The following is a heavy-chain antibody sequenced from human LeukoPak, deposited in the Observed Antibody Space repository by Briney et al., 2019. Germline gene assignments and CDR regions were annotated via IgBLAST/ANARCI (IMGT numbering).Heavy chain of an antibody. V-gene: IGHV3-23*01. CDR3: AKDCADGGYDCPFDY. J-gene: IGHJ4*02. CDR1: GFTFSSYA. CDR2: ISGSGGST. Sequence: GGSLRLSCAASGFTFSSYAMHWVRQAPGKGLEWVSAISGSGGSTYYADSVKGRFTISRDNSKNTLYLQMNSLRAEDTAVYYCAKDCADGGYDCPFDYWGQGTLVTVSS. D-gene: IGHD5-12*01.